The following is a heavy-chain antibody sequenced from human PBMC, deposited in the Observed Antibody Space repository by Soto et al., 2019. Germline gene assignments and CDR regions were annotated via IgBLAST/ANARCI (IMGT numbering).Heavy chain of an antibody. Sequence: GESLKISCEASGFSFDIYWIGWVRQLPGKGPEWMGIIYPGDSDARYSPSFQGQATFSADKSISTAYLHWSSLKASDTATYYCARLAVGYDSSGYYIDHWGQGTLVTVSS. D-gene: IGHD3-22*01. V-gene: IGHV5-51*01. CDR2: IYPGDSDA. J-gene: IGHJ4*02. CDR1: GFSFDIYW. CDR3: ARLAVGYDSSGYYIDH.